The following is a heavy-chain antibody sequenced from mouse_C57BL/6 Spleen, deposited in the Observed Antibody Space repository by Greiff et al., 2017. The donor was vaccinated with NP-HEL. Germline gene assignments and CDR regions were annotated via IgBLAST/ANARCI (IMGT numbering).Heavy chain of an antibody. CDR3: ARTAYYSNYPSFDY. CDR1: GYAFSSSW. V-gene: IGHV1-82*01. CDR2: IYPGDGDT. D-gene: IGHD2-5*01. Sequence: QVQLQQSGPELVKPGASVKISCKASGYAFSSSWMNWVKQRPGKGLEWIGRIYPGDGDTNYNGKFKGKATLTADKSSSTAYMQLSSLTSEDSAVYFCARTAYYSNYPSFDYWGQGTTLTVSS. J-gene: IGHJ2*01.